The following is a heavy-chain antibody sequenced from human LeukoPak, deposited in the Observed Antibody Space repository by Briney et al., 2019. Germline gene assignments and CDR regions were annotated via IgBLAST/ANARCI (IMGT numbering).Heavy chain of an antibody. CDR2: INPNSGGT. CDR1: GYTFTGYY. J-gene: IGHJ5*02. D-gene: IGHD6-6*01. V-gene: IGHV1-2*02. CDR3: ARDMETYSSSSSWFDP. Sequence: WASVKVSCKASGYTFTGYYTHWVRQAPGQGLEWMGWINPNSGGTNYAQKFQGRVTMTRDTSISTAYMELSRLRSDDTAVYYCARDMETYSSSSSWFDPWGQGTLVTVSS.